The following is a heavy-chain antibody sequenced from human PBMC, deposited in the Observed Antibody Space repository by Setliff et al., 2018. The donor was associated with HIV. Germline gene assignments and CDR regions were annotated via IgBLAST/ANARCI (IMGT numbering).Heavy chain of an antibody. CDR3: ARLRGLNLEPFDY. CDR2: VYYSGST. J-gene: IGHJ4*02. V-gene: IGHV4-39*01. Sequence: PSETLSLTCSVSGGSIEFSSYYWGWIRQPPGKGLEWIGSVYYSGSTYYNPSPKSRLTISVDTSTNKFSLKLSSVTAADTAVYYCARLRGLNLEPFDYWGQGTLVTVSS. D-gene: IGHD1-1*01. CDR1: GGSIEFSSYY.